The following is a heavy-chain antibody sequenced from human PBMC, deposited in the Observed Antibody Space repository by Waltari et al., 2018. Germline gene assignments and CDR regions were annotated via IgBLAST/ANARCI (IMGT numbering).Heavy chain of an antibody. V-gene: IGHV4-39*01. CDR3: ASDCGGNSCYSFYYFGMDV. Sequence: QLQLQESGPGLVKPSETLSLTCTVSGGALSSSTYYWGWIRQPPGKGLEWIGSLYYRGNTYYKPSFKSRVTMSGDTSKNQFSLKLRSVTAADTAVYYCASDCGGNSCYSFYYFGMDVWGQGATVTVSS. CDR1: GGALSSSTYY. J-gene: IGHJ6*02. D-gene: IGHD2-15*01. CDR2: LYYRGNT.